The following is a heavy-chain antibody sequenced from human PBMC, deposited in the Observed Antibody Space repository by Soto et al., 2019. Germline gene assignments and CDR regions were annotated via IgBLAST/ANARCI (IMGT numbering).Heavy chain of an antibody. J-gene: IGHJ4*02. V-gene: IGHV3-30*18. D-gene: IGHD6-19*01. Sequence: VQLVESGGGVVQPGRSLRLSCAASGFTFSSYGMHWVRQAPGKGLEWVAVISYDGSNKYYADSVKGRFTISRDNSKNTLYLQMNSLRAEDTAVYYCAKDLKRQWLNTFDYWGQGTLVTVSS. CDR2: ISYDGSNK. CDR3: AKDLKRQWLNTFDY. CDR1: GFTFSSYG.